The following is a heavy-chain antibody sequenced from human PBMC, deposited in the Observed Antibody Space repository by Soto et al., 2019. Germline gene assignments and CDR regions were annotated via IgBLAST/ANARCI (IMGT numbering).Heavy chain of an antibody. CDR2: IYYSGST. J-gene: IGHJ5*02. Sequence: TSETLSLTCTVSGGSISSGGYYWSWIRQHPGKGLEWIGYIYYSGSTYYNPSLKSRVTISVDTSKNQFSLKLSSVTAADTAVYYCARVGGINWFDTWGKGILVTVSS. D-gene: IGHD3-16*01. CDR1: GGSISSGGYY. V-gene: IGHV4-31*03. CDR3: ARVGGINWFDT.